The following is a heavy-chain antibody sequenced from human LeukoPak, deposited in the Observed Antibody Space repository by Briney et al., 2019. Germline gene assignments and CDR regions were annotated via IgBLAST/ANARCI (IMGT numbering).Heavy chain of an antibody. V-gene: IGHV4-4*09. CDR3: ARRSSSSGFGFDY. Sequence: PSETLSLTSTVSGDSISSDYWSWIRQPPGKGLEWIGYIYTSGSTNYNPSLKSRVTISVDTSKNQFSLKLRSVTAADTAVYYCARRSSSSGFGFDYWGQGTLVTVSS. D-gene: IGHD3-10*01. CDR1: GDSISSDY. J-gene: IGHJ4*02. CDR2: IYTSGST.